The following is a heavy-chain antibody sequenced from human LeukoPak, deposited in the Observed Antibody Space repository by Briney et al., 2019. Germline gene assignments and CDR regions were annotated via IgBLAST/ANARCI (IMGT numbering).Heavy chain of an antibody. J-gene: IGHJ6*03. D-gene: IGHD5-18*01. CDR2: LYSGGST. V-gene: IGHV3-53*01. CDR1: GFTVSRNY. Sequence: PGGSLRLSCAASGFTVSRNYMSWVRQAPGKGLEWVSVLYSGGSTNYADSVKGRFTISRDNSKNTLYLQMNSLRAEDTAVYYCARVGPLTWIQGNYYYYYMDVWGKGTTVTVSS. CDR3: ARVGPLTWIQGNYYYYYMDV.